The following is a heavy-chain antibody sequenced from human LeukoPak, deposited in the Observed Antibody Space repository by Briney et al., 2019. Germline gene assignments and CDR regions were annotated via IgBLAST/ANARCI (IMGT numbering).Heavy chain of an antibody. Sequence: ASVKVSCKASGCTFTSYGISWVRQAPGQGLEWMGWISAYNGNTNYAQKLQGRVTMTTDTSTSTAYMELRSLRSDDTAVYYCARTEVYCSGGSCSYYYYGMDVWGQGTTVTVSS. CDR3: ARTEVYCSGGSCSYYYYGMDV. J-gene: IGHJ6*02. CDR2: ISAYNGNT. V-gene: IGHV1-18*01. D-gene: IGHD2-15*01. CDR1: GCTFTSYG.